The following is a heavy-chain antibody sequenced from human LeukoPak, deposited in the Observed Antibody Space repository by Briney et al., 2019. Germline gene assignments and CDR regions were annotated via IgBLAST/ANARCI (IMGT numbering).Heavy chain of an antibody. CDR2: ISSSGSTI. V-gene: IGHV3-11*01. J-gene: IGHJ4*02. Sequence: LSLTCAVSGGSVIGVNWWSWVRQPPGKGLEWVSYISSSGSTIYYADSVKGRFTISRDNAKNSLYLQMNSLRAEDTAVYYCARGYGDGFDYWGQGTLVTVSS. CDR1: GGSVIGVNW. CDR3: ARGYGDGFDY. D-gene: IGHD4/OR15-4a*01.